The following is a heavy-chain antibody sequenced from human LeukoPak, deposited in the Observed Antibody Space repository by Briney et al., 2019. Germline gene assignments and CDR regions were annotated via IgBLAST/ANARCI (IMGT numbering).Heavy chain of an antibody. CDR2: VDGDGSST. V-gene: IGHV3-74*01. D-gene: IGHD4-11*01. CDR1: GFSFSSNW. CDR3: AKGGVYSFDY. J-gene: IGHJ4*02. Sequence: GGSLRLSCAASGFSFSSNWMHWVRQAPGKGLVWVSRVDGDGSSTSCADSVKGRFSISRDNAKNTLYLQLNSLRAEDTAVYYCAKGGVYSFDYWGQGALVTVSS.